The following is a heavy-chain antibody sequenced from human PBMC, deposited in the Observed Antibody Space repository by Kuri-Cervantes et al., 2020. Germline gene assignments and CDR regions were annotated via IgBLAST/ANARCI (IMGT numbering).Heavy chain of an antibody. CDR3: AKVGSSGWTEYFQN. D-gene: IGHD6-19*01. CDR2: IYSGGST. CDR1: GFTVSSNY. V-gene: IGHV3-53*01. J-gene: IGHJ1*01. Sequence: GGSLRLSCAASGFTVSSNYMSWVRQAPGKGLEWVSVIYSGGSTYYADSVKGRFTISRDNSKNTLYLQMNSLRAEDTAVYYCAKVGSSGWTEYFQNWGQGTLVTVSS.